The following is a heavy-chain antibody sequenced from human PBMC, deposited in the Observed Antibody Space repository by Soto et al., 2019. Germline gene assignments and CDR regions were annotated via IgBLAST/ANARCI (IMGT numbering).Heavy chain of an antibody. V-gene: IGHV1-69*14. Sequence: QVLLVQSGAEMKKPGSSVKVSCKASGGTFSTSSINWVRQAPGQRPEWMGNILPIFGTAANAQKFQGRVTITADKSTNTAYMALRSLLSEDTAVYYGARGHEYGGNSDAFDIWGQGTVVTVSS. CDR2: ILPIFGTA. D-gene: IGHD4-17*01. CDR1: GGTFSTSS. J-gene: IGHJ3*02. CDR3: ARGHEYGGNSDAFDI.